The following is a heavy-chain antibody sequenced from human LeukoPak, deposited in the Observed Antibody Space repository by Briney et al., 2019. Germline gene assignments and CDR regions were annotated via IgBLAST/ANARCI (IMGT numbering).Heavy chain of an antibody. CDR3: AKCHYYDSSGYSDY. D-gene: IGHD3-22*01. J-gene: IGHJ4*02. V-gene: IGHV3-9*01. Sequence: GGSLRLSCAASGFTFDDYAMHWVRQAPGKDLEWVSGISWNSGSIGYADSVKGRFTISRDNAKNSLYLQMNSLRAEDTALYYCAKCHYYDSSGYSDYWGQGTLVTVSS. CDR2: ISWNSGSI. CDR1: GFTFDDYA.